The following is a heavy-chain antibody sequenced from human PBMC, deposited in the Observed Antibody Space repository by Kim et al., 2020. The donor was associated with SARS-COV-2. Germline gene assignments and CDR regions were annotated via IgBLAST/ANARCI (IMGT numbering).Heavy chain of an antibody. CDR1: GGSISSYY. CDR2: IYTSGST. CDR3: AGIAVAAHWYFDL. V-gene: IGHV4-4*07. D-gene: IGHD6-19*01. Sequence: SETLSLTCTVSGGSISSYYWSWIRQPAGKGLEWIGRIYTSGSTNYNPSLKSRVTMSVDTSKNQFSLKLSSVTAADTAVYYCAGIAVAAHWYFDLWGRGTLVTVSS. J-gene: IGHJ2*01.